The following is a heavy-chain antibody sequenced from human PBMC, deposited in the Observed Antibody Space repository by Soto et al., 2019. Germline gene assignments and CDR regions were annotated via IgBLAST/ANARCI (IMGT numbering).Heavy chain of an antibody. D-gene: IGHD5-12*01. CDR3: ARVPRWLQPTGSHWFEP. J-gene: IGHJ5*02. CDR2: INAGNGNT. Sequence: GASVKVSCKASGYTFTSYAMHWVRQAPGQRLEWMGWINAGNGNTKYSQKFQGRVTITRDTSASTAYMELSSLRSDDTAVYYCARVPRWLQPTGSHWFEPWGQGTLVTVSS. CDR1: GYTFTSYA. V-gene: IGHV1-3*01.